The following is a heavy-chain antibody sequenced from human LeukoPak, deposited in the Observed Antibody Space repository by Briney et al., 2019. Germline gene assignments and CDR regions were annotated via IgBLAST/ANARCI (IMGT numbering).Heavy chain of an antibody. J-gene: IGHJ5*02. CDR3: ARSLKSRATQSWFDP. CDR1: GYTFTSFG. V-gene: IGHV1-18*01. Sequence: ASVKVSCKASGYTFTSFGISWVRQAPGQGLEWMGWISAYNGNTNYAQKLQGRVTMTTDTSTSTAYMELRSLRSDDTAVYYCARSLKSRATQSWFDPWGQGTLVTVSS. CDR2: ISAYNGNT. D-gene: IGHD5-12*01.